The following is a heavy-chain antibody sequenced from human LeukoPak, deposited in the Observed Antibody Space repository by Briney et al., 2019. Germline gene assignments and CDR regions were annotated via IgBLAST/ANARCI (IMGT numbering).Heavy chain of an antibody. CDR2: ISAYNGNT. CDR3: ARDSPPYYDFWSGYYDAEYFQH. Sequence: ASVKVSCKASGYTFTSYGISWVRQAPGQGLEWMGWISAYNGNTNYAQKLQGRVTMTTDTSTSTAYMELSRLRSDDTAVYYCARDSPPYYDFWSGYYDAEYFQHWGQGTLVTVSS. V-gene: IGHV1-18*01. D-gene: IGHD3-3*01. CDR1: GYTFTSYG. J-gene: IGHJ1*01.